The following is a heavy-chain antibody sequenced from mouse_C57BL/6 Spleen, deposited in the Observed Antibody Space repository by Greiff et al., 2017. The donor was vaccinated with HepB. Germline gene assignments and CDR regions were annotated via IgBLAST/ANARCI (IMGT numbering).Heavy chain of an antibody. CDR3: ARTPSTVLYAMDY. J-gene: IGHJ4*01. CDR1: GYTFTDYN. CDR2: INPNNGGT. V-gene: IGHV1-18*01. D-gene: IGHD1-1*01. Sequence: VQLQQSGPELVKPGASVKIPCKASGYTFTDYNMDWVKQSHGKSLEWIGDINPNNGGTIYNQKFKGKATLTVDKSSSTAYMELRSLTSEDTAVYYCARTPSTVLYAMDYWGQGTSVTVSS.